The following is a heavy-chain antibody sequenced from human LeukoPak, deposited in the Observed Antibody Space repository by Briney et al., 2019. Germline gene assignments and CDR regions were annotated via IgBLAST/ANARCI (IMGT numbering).Heavy chain of an antibody. Sequence: GGSLRLSCAASGFTVSNNYMGWVRQAPGKGLEWVSFIYSGGDTKYADSVQGRFTISRDNFQNTLFLQMNSLRAEDTAVYFCARVGVGYYHFDYWGQGTLITVSS. J-gene: IGHJ4*02. CDR3: ARVGVGYYHFDY. CDR2: IYSGGDT. D-gene: IGHD3-3*01. V-gene: IGHV3-53*01. CDR1: GFTVSNNY.